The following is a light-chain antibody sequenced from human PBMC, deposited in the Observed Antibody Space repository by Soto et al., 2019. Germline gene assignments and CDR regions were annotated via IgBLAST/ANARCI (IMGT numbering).Light chain of an antibody. CDR2: DAS. J-gene: IGKJ1*01. V-gene: IGKV3-15*01. Sequence: EIVMTQSPGTLSVSTGERATLFCRASQSVRSSLAWYQQKPGQAPRLFIYDASTRATGIPARFSGSGSGTEFTLTISSLQSEDFAVYYCQQYNSWPETFGQGTKVDIK. CDR1: QSVRSS. CDR3: QQYNSWPET.